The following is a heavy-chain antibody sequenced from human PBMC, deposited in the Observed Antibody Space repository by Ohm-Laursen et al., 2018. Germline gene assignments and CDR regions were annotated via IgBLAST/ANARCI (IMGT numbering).Heavy chain of an antibody. V-gene: IGHV2-70*11. CDR3: ARYIRNTRGFGRFDP. CDR1: GFSLSTNEMC. J-gene: IGHJ5*02. D-gene: IGHD1-1*01. CDR2: IDWDDDK. Sequence: TQTLTLTCTFSGFSLSTNEMCVSWIRQPPGKALEWLARIDWDDDKYYSTSLKTRLSISKDTSKNQVVLTMTNMDPVDTATYYCARYIRNTRGFGRFDPWGQGTLVTVSS.